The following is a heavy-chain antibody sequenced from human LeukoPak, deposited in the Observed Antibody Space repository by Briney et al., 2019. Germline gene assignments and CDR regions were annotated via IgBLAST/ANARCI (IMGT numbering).Heavy chain of an antibody. J-gene: IGHJ5*02. CDR3: ARRSEYHWSDP. V-gene: IGHV4-31*03. D-gene: IGHD2-2*01. CDR2: IYYSGST. Sequence: SETLSLTCTVSGGSISSGGYYWSWIRQHPGKGLEWIGYIYYSGSTYYNPSLKSRVTISVDTSRNQFSLRLSSVTAADTAVYYCARRSEYHWSDPWGQGTLVTVSS. CDR1: GGSISSGGYY.